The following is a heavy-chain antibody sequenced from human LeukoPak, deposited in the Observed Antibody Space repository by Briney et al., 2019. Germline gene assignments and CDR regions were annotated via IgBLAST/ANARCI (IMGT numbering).Heavy chain of an antibody. CDR3: ARDWSIAARRSDF. D-gene: IGHD6-6*01. J-gene: IGHJ4*01. CDR1: GYTFTGYY. V-gene: IGHV1-2*02. Sequence: ASVKVSCEASGYTFTGYYIHWIRQAPGQGLEWMGWINPDSSDTYSAPKFQGRVTMTRDTSANTAYLELSRLRSDDTAVYFCARDWSIAARRSDFWGHGTLVTVSS. CDR2: INPDSSDT.